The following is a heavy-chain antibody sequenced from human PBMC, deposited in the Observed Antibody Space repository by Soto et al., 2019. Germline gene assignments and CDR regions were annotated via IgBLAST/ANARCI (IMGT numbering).Heavy chain of an antibody. CDR2: ITSNTDGGTT. CDR1: GFIFSNAW. V-gene: IGHV3-15*07. D-gene: IGHD2-2*01. Sequence: GGSLRLSCAASGFIFSNAWMNWVRQAPGKGLEWVGRITSNTDGGTTDYAAPVKGRFTISRDDSKNTLYLQMNTLKTEDTAVYYCVTDLRVVAVPNYYCDYWGQGTLVTVSS. CDR3: VTDLRVVAVPNYYCDY. J-gene: IGHJ4*02.